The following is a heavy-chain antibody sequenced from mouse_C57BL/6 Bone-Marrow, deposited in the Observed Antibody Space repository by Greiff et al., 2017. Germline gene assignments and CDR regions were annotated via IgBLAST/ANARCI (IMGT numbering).Heavy chain of an antibody. CDR2: ISYDGSN. V-gene: IGHV3-6*01. CDR3: AREFYYGSSLYFDV. CDR1: GYSITSGYY. D-gene: IGHD1-1*01. Sequence: EVKLMESGPGLVKPSQSLSLTCSVTGYSITSGYYWNWIRQFPGNKLEWMGYISYDGSNNYNPSLKNRISITRDKSKNQFFLKLNSVTTEDTATYYCAREFYYGSSLYFDVWGTGTTVTVSS. J-gene: IGHJ1*03.